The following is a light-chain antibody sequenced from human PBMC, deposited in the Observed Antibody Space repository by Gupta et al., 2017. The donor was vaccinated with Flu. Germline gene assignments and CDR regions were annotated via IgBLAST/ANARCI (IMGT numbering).Light chain of an antibody. V-gene: IGKV1-5*03. J-gene: IGKJ2*01. CDR1: QRIRNC. CDR2: VAS. CDR3: QQYDTYAAT. Sequence: GARVCISCRASQRIRNCLAWYQQKPGKAPSLLIYVASTLESGVPERFSGSGTGTEFTITIISLQPGDVATYYCQQYDTYAATFGQGTRLEIK.